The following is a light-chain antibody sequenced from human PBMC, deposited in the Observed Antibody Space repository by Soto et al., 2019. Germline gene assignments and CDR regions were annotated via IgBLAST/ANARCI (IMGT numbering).Light chain of an antibody. V-gene: IGLV2-23*01. J-gene: IGLJ1*01. Sequence: QSALTQPASVSGSPGQSITISCTGTSSYFGSYNLVSWYQQHPGKAPKLMIYEDSKRPSGVSNRFSGSKSGNTASLTISGLQAEDDADYYCCSSAGSSTSVFVTGPRSPS. CDR2: EDS. CDR3: CSSAGSSTSV. CDR1: SSYFGSYNL.